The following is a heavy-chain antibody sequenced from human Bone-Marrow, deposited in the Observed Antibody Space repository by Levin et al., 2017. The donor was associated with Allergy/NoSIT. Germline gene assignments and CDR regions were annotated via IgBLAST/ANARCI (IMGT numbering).Heavy chain of an antibody. D-gene: IGHD3-10*01. CDR1: GFTFSSYS. Sequence: GESLKISCAASGFTFSSYSMNWVRQAPGKGLEWVSYISSSSSTIYYADSVKGRFTISRDNAKNSLYLQMNSLRAEDTAVYYCARDHLYGSGSSYAFDIWGQGTMVTVSS. J-gene: IGHJ3*02. V-gene: IGHV3-48*04. CDR3: ARDHLYGSGSSYAFDI. CDR2: ISSSSSTI.